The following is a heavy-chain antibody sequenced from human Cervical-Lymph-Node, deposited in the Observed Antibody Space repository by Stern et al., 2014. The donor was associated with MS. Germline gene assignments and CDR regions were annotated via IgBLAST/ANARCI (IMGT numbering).Heavy chain of an antibody. V-gene: IGHV1-69*01. CDR3: ARVLTPYGDLGGGYFDY. J-gene: IGHJ4*02. D-gene: IGHD4-17*01. CDR2: IIPILCTA. Sequence: VQLVQSGAEVKKPGSSVKVSCKASGGTFSSYAISWVRQAPGQGLEWMGGIIPILCTAKYAQNFQGRVTITADESTSTAYMELSSLRSEDTAVYYCARVLTPYGDLGGGYFDYWGQGTLVTVSS. CDR1: GGTFSSYA.